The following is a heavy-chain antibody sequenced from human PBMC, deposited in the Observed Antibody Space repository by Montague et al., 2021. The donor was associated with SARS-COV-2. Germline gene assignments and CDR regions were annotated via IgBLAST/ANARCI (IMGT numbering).Heavy chain of an antibody. J-gene: IGHJ3*02. CDR3: ARIWGATRGDAFDI. D-gene: IGHD1-26*01. CDR1: GFSLSTSGMC. Sequence: PALVKPTQTLTLTCTFSGFSLSTSGMCVSWIRQPPGKALEWFALIDWDGDKYYSTSLKTRLTISKDTSKNQVVLTMTNMDPVDTATYYCARIWGATRGDAFDIWGQGTMVTVSS. V-gene: IGHV2-70*01. CDR2: IDWDGDK.